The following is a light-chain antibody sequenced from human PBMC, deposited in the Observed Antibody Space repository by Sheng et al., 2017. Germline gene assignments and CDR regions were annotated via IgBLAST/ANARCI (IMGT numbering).Light chain of an antibody. CDR3: QLSSSPFT. J-gene: IGKJ4*01. Sequence: AIRMTQSPSSFSASTGDRVTITCRASQGISSYLAWYHQKPGKAPKLLIYAASSLQSGVPSRFSGSGSGTDFTLTISSLQPEDFATYYCQLSSSPFTFGGGTKVEIK. CDR1: QGISSY. CDR2: AAS. V-gene: IGKV1-8*01.